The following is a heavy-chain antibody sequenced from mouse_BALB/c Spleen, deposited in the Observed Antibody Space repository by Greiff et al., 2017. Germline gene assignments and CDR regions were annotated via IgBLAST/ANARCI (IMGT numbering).Heavy chain of an antibody. V-gene: IGHV1-14*01. D-gene: IGHD2-12*01. CDR1: GYTFTSYA. CDR2: INPYNDGT. Sequence: VQLQQSGPELVKPGASVKMSCKASGYTFTSYAMHWVKQKPGQGLEWIGYINPYNDGTKYNEKFKGKATLTSDKSSSTAYMELSSLTSEDSAVYYCARENLLEFYAMDYWGQGTSVTVAS. J-gene: IGHJ4*01. CDR3: ARENLLEFYAMDY.